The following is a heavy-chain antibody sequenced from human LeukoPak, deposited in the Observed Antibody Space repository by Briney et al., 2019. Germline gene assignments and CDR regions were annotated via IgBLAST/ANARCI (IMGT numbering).Heavy chain of an antibody. CDR1: GGSISSYY. Sequence: SETLSLTCTVSGGSISSYYWSWIRQPPGKGLEWIGYIYYSGSTNYNPSLNSRVTISVDTSKNQFSLRLSSVTAADTAVYYCARTGSTVTMLYPFDHWGQGTLVTVSS. D-gene: IGHD4-17*01. CDR3: ARTGSTVTMLYPFDH. CDR2: IYYSGST. J-gene: IGHJ4*02. V-gene: IGHV4-59*01.